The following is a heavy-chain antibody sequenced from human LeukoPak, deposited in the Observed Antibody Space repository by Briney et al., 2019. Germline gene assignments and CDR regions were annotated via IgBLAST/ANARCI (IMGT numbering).Heavy chain of an antibody. Sequence: GGSLRLSCAASGFTFSSYSMNWVRQAPGKGLEWVSSISSSSSYIYYADSVKGRFTISRDNAKNSLYLQMNSLRAEDTAVYYCARDDWESYYFDYWGQGTLVTVSS. CDR1: GFTFSSYS. D-gene: IGHD3-9*01. CDR2: ISSSSSYI. J-gene: IGHJ4*02. V-gene: IGHV3-21*01. CDR3: ARDDWESYYFDY.